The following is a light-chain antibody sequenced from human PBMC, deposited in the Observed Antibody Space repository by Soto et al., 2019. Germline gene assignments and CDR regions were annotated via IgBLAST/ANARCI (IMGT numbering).Light chain of an antibody. J-gene: IGLJ1*01. CDR3: SSFTTSSTYF. Sequence: QSALTQPASVSGYPGESITISCTGTSSDVGGYKYVSWYQQHPGKAPNLMIYEGNNRPSGVSNRFSGSKSGNTASLTISGLQAEDEADYYCSSFTTSSTYFFGTGIRSPS. CDR1: SSDVGGYKY. V-gene: IGLV2-14*01. CDR2: EGN.